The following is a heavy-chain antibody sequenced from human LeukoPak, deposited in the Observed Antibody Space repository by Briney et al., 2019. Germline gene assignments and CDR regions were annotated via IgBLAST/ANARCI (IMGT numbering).Heavy chain of an antibody. CDR2: IYYSGTT. J-gene: IGHJ4*02. V-gene: IGHV4-59*01. D-gene: IGHD6-19*01. Sequence: SPSETLSLTCTVSGGSFNSYYWSSIRQRPGKGLEWIGYIYYSGTTDYNPSLNSRVTISVDTSKNHFSLKLSSVTAADTAVYYCARTRGTSGWIDYWGQGTLVTVSS. CDR1: GGSFNSYY. CDR3: ARTRGTSGWIDY.